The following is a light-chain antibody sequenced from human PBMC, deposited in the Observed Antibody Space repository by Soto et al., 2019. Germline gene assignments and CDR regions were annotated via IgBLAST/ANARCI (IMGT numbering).Light chain of an antibody. V-gene: IGKV1-39*01. CDR1: QSISSS. J-gene: IGKJ1*01. CDR2: AAS. CDR3: QQSYRTPIT. Sequence: EIPMTHSPSSLSASVGDRVTITCRARQSISSSLNWYQQKPGKAPNLLIYAASSLRSGVPSRFSGSGSGTDFTLTINNLQPEDFATYYCQQSYRTPITFGQGTKVDIK.